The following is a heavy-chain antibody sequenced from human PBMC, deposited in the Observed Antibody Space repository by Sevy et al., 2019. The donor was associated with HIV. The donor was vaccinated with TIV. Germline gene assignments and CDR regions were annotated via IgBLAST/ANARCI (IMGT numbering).Heavy chain of an antibody. Sequence: GGSLRLSCAASGFTFSKYSMSWVRQPPGKGLEWVSTLSFGCGEINYADSVKGRFTNSRDDSKRSVHLQMNNLSPEETAVYYCAREGCTKPHDYWGQGTLVTVSS. J-gene: IGHJ4*02. D-gene: IGHD2-8*01. CDR2: LSFGCGEI. V-gene: IGHV3-23*01. CDR3: AREGCTKPHDY. CDR1: GFTFSKYS.